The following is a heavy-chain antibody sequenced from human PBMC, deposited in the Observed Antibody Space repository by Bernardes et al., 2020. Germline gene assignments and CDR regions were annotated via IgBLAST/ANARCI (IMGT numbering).Heavy chain of an antibody. CDR2: MYHTGST. CDR3: ARVFLRGVNPWFDT. CDR1: NDSIPNYY. J-gene: IGHJ5*02. Sequence: ETLSLTCTVSNDSIPNYYWSWIRQPPGKGLEWIAYMYHTGSTYYNPSLKSRITTSVETSRNQFSLKLSSVTAADTAVYYCARVFLRGVNPWFDTWGQGILVTVSS. V-gene: IGHV4-59*01. D-gene: IGHD3-10*01.